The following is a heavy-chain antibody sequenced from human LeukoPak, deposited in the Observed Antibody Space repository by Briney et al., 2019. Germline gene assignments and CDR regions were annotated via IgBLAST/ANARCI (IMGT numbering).Heavy chain of an antibody. V-gene: IGHV1-69*05. Sequence: SVKVSCKASGGTFSSYAISWVRQAPGQGLEWMGGIIPIFGTANYAKKFQGRVTITTDESTSTAYMELSSLRSEDTAVYYCASGPIAVAPQRYYYYYIDVWGKGTTVTVSS. CDR1: GGTFSSYA. D-gene: IGHD6-19*01. CDR2: IIPIFGTA. CDR3: ASGPIAVAPQRYYYYYIDV. J-gene: IGHJ6*03.